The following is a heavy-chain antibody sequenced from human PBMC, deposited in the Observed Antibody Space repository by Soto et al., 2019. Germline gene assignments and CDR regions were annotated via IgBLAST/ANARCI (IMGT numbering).Heavy chain of an antibody. CDR2: IYYSGGT. CDR1: GGSISSSYY. CDR3: ARHQPLSRSGYDYSPRREFYYGMDI. V-gene: IGHV4-39*01. D-gene: IGHD5-12*01. Sequence: ASETLSLTCTVSGGSISSSYYWGWIRQPPGKGLEWIGMIYYSGGTYYNPSLESRVTISLDTSQNQFSLRLSSVTAADTAVYYCARHQPLSRSGYDYSPRREFYYGMDIWGQGTTVTVSS. J-gene: IGHJ6*02.